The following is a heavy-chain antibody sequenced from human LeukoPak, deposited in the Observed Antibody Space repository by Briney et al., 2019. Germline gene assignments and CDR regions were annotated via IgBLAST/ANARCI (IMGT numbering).Heavy chain of an antibody. V-gene: IGHV3-30-3*01. D-gene: IGHD1-26*01. Sequence: GGSLRLSCAASGFTFSSYAMHWVRQAPGKGLEWVAVISYDGSNKYYAGSVKGRFTNSRDNSKNTLYLQMNSLRAEDTAVYYCARGLLGAIDYWGQGTLVTVSS. J-gene: IGHJ4*02. CDR1: GFTFSSYA. CDR2: ISYDGSNK. CDR3: ARGLLGAIDY.